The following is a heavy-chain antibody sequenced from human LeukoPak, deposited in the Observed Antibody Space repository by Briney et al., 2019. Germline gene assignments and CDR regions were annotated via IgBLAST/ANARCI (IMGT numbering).Heavy chain of an antibody. Sequence: GGSLRLSCAASGFTFSSYAMSWVRQAPGKGLEWVSAISSSAGSTYYADSVKGRFTISRDNSKNTLYLQMNSLRAEDTAVYYCAKVDGVTIFEVFDYWGQGTLVTVSS. CDR1: GFTFSSYA. J-gene: IGHJ4*02. D-gene: IGHD3-3*01. CDR3: AKVDGVTIFEVFDY. V-gene: IGHV3-23*01. CDR2: ISSSAGST.